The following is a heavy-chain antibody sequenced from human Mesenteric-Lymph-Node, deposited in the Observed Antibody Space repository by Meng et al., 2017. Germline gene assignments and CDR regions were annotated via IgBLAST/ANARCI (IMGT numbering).Heavy chain of an antibody. CDR3: AREVYYYYGRSGLLY. D-gene: IGHD3-22*01. J-gene: IGHJ4*02. CDR1: GFTFSSYA. Sequence: GESLKIPCAASGFTFSSYAMHWVRPAPGKGLEWVAVISYDGSNKYYEDSVKGRFTISRDNSKNTLYLQMNSLRAEDTAVYYCAREVYYYYGRSGLLYWDQGTLVTVSS. CDR2: ISYDGSNK. V-gene: IGHV3-30*01.